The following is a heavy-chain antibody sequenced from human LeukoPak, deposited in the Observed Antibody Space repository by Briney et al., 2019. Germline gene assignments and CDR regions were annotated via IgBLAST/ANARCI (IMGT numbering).Heavy chain of an antibody. CDR3: ARRYCSTCPTGHAFDL. V-gene: IGHV3-53*01. J-gene: IGHJ3*01. D-gene: IGHD2-2*01. Sequence: GGSLRLSCAASGFTFSSYSMNWVRQAPGKGLEWVSALSSGDNTHYADSVNGRFTISRDNSKNTLYLQLNSLRAEDTAVYYCARRYCSTCPTGHAFDLWGQGTVVTVSS. CDR1: GFTFSSYS. CDR2: LSSGDNT.